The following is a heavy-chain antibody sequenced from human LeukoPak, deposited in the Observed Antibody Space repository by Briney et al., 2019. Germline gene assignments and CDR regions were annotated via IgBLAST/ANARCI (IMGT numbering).Heavy chain of an antibody. CDR1: GFTFSSYA. J-gene: IGHJ4*02. D-gene: IGHD3-22*01. CDR2: ISYDGSNK. CDR3: ARDLTPKYYYDSSGYSPDY. Sequence: GGSLRLSCAASGFTFSSYAMHWVRQAPGKGLEWVAVISYDGSNKYYADSVKGRFTISRDNSKNTLYLQMNSLRAEDTAVYYCARDLTPKYYYDSSGYSPDYWGQGTLSPSPQ. V-gene: IGHV3-30*04.